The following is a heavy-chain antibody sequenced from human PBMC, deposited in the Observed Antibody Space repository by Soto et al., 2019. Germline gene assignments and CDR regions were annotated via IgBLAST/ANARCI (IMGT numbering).Heavy chain of an antibody. CDR3: ARDWASVTRSLSGRVDT. J-gene: IGHJ5*02. V-gene: IGHV4-31*03. CDR1: GDSVNTGAYY. D-gene: IGHD3-10*01. Sequence: QVQLQESGPGLVKPSQTLSLTCTVSGDSVNTGAYYWSWIRQRPGKGLEWIGYIYYSGKTLYNPPLKTRLILSLDTSNNQLCPLLSSVTAAHAAVYYCARDWASVTRSLSGRVDTLGQGTLVTVSS. CDR2: IYYSGKT.